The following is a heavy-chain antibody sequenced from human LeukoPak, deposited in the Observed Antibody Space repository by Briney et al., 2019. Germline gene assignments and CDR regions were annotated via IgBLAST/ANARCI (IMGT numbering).Heavy chain of an antibody. Sequence: SETLSLTCSVSGGSISIYYWTWIRQIPGKGLGWIGYIYYTGTTNYNPLFESRATISVDTSKNQFSLKLTSVTAADTAVYFCARGEDFERYYLAYWGQGTLVTVSS. V-gene: IGHV4-59*01. CDR1: GGSISIYY. CDR3: ARGEDFERYYLAY. D-gene: IGHD3-9*01. J-gene: IGHJ4*02. CDR2: IYYTGTT.